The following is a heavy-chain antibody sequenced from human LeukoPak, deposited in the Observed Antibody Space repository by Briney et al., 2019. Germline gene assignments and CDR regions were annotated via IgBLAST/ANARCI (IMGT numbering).Heavy chain of an antibody. CDR3: ARDLRGVRENYFDY. CDR1: GFTFSSYS. Sequence: GSLRLSCAASGFTFSSYSMNWVRQAPGKGLEWVSYISSSSSTIYYADSVKGRFTISRDNAKNSLYLQMNSLRAEDTAVYYCARDLRGVRENYFDYWGQGTLVTVSS. J-gene: IGHJ4*02. D-gene: IGHD3-10*01. V-gene: IGHV3-48*04. CDR2: ISSSSSTI.